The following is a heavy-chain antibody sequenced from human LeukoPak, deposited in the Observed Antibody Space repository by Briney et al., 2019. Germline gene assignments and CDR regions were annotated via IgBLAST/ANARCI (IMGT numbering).Heavy chain of an antibody. CDR2: IYYSGST. D-gene: IGHD2-15*01. Sequence: PSETLSLTCTVSGGSLSSSSYYWGWIRQPPGKGLERIGSIYYSGSTYYNASLKSRVTISVDTSKNQFSLKVSAVTATDTAVYYCARMSQAVVALDQGGEGTLVTVSS. CDR1: GGSLSSSSYY. J-gene: IGHJ4*02. CDR3: ARMSQAVVALDQ. V-gene: IGHV4-39*01.